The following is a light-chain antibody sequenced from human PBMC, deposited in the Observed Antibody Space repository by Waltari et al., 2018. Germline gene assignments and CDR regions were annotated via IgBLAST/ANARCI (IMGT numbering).Light chain of an antibody. Sequence: EIVMTQSPAILSVSPGERATLSCRASQSVSSNLAWYQQKPGQAPRLLIYGASTRATGIPDRFSGSGSGTEFTLTISSLQSEDFAVYYCQQYNNRPPVTFGGGTQVEIK. CDR2: GAS. CDR3: QQYNNRPPVT. J-gene: IGKJ4*01. V-gene: IGKV3-15*01. CDR1: QSVSSN.